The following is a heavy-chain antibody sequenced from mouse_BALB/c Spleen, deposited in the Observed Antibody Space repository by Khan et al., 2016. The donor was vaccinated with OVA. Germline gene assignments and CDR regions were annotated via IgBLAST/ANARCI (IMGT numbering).Heavy chain of an antibody. J-gene: IGHJ3*01. CDR3: AKNYASWFAY. CDR1: GYTFTDYV. CDR2: IYPGSGST. V-gene: IGHV1-77*01. Sequence: QVQLKQFGPELVKPGASVKMSCKASGYTFTDYVINWVKQRTGQGLEWIGEIYPGSGSTYYNEKFKGKATLTADKSSNTAYMQLSSLTSEDSAVYFCAKNYASWFAYWGQGTLVTASA.